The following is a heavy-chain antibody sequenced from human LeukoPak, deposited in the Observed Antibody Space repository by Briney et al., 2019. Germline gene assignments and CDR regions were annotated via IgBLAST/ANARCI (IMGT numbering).Heavy chain of an antibody. CDR3: ARSNVRYCRGGSCYGVWFDP. J-gene: IGHJ5*02. CDR1: GFTVSSNY. D-gene: IGHD2-15*01. Sequence: GGSLRLSCAASGFTVSSNYMSWVRQAPGEGLEWVSVIYSGGSTYYTDSVKGGFTISRDNSKNTLYLQMNSLRAEDTAVYYCARSNVRYCRGGSCYGVWFDPWGQGTLVTVSS. V-gene: IGHV3-53*01. CDR2: IYSGGST.